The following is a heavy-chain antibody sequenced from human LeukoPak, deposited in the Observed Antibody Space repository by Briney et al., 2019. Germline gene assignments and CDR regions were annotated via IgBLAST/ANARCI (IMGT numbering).Heavy chain of an antibody. Sequence: PGGSLRLSCAASGITFSSYAMNWVRQAPGKGLEWVSAISGSGGSTYYADSVKGRFTISRDNSKNTLYLQMNSLRAEDTAVYYCAKANYDFWSGPINWFDPWGQGTLVTVSS. CDR2: ISGSGGST. CDR3: AKANYDFWSGPINWFDP. J-gene: IGHJ5*02. V-gene: IGHV3-23*01. CDR1: GITFSSYA. D-gene: IGHD3-3*01.